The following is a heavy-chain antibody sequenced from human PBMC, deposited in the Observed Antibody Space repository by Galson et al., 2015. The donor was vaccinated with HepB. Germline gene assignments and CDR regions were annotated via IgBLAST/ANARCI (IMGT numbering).Heavy chain of an antibody. CDR2: ISSSSTTI. Sequence: SLRLSCAGSTFLSSTYSMNWVRQAPGKGLEWVSYISSSSTTIYYANSVKGRFTISRDNAKNPLHRQMNSLKAVDTAVYYCVFLRGSDLKPLDYWGQGTLVTVSS. CDR3: VFLRGSDLKPLDY. D-gene: IGHD5-12*01. J-gene: IGHJ4*02. CDR1: TFLSSTYS. V-gene: IGHV3-48*04.